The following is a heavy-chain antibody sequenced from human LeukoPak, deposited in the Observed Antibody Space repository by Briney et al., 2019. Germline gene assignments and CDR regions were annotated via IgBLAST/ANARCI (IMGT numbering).Heavy chain of an antibody. D-gene: IGHD1-26*01. J-gene: IGHJ4*02. V-gene: IGHV3-30*04. CDR1: GFTFSSYA. CDR3: ARGKRGSYDYFDY. Sequence: GGSLRLSCAASGFTFSSYAMHWVRQAPGKGLEWVAVISYDGSNKYYADSVKGRFTISRDNSKNTPYLQMNSLRAEDTAVYYCARGKRGSYDYFDYWGQGTLVTVSS. CDR2: ISYDGSNK.